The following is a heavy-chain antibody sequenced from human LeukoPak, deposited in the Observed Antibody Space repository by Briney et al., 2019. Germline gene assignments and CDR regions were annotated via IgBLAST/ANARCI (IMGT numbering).Heavy chain of an antibody. CDR2: IYTSGST. Sequence: PSETLSLTCTVSGGSISSYYWSWLRQPAGKGLEWIGRIYTSGSTNYNPSPKSRVTMSVDTSKNQFSLKLSSVTAADTAVYYCARMADYYGSGRPIDYWGQGTLVTVSS. J-gene: IGHJ4*02. D-gene: IGHD3-10*01. CDR1: GGSISSYY. V-gene: IGHV4-4*07. CDR3: ARMADYYGSGRPIDY.